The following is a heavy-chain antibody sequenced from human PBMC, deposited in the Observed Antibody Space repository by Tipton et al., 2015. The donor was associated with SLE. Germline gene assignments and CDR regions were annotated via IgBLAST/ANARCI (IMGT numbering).Heavy chain of an antibody. Sequence: TLSLTCTVSGGSISSHYWSWNRQPPGKGLEWIGYTYYSGSTNYNPSLKSRVTISVDTSKNQFSLKLSSVTAADTAVYYCARGARHDYYYYGMDVWGQGTTVTVSS. CDR3: ARGARHDYYYYGMDV. V-gene: IGHV4-59*11. CDR2: TYYSGST. D-gene: IGHD6-6*01. CDR1: GGSISSHY. J-gene: IGHJ6*02.